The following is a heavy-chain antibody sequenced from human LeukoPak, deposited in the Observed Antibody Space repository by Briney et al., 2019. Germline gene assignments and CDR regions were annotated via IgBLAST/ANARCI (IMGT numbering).Heavy chain of an antibody. J-gene: IGHJ5*02. CDR2: ISGSGGST. CDR3: AKSRGIVGGRSSWPNWFDP. D-gene: IGHD6-13*01. Sequence: PGGSLRLSCAASGFTFSSYAMSWVRQAPGKGLEWVSAISGSGGSTYYADSVKGRFTISRDNSKNTLYLQMNSLRAEDTAVYYCAKSRGIVGGRSSWPNWFDPWGQGTLVTVSS. CDR1: GFTFSSYA. V-gene: IGHV3-23*01.